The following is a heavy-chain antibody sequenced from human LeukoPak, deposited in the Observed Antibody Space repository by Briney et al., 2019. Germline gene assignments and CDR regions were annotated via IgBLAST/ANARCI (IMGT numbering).Heavy chain of an antibody. CDR1: GFTFSDYC. CDR3: ARARGTNYGYNC. J-gene: IGHJ4*02. CDR2: ISSSSSYT. D-gene: IGHD5-18*01. Sequence: PGGSLRLSCAASGFTFSDYCMSWIRQAPGKGLEWVSYISSSSSYTNYADSVKGRFTISRDNAKNSLCLQMNSLRAEDTAVYYCARARGTNYGYNCWGQGTLVTVSS. V-gene: IGHV3-11*05.